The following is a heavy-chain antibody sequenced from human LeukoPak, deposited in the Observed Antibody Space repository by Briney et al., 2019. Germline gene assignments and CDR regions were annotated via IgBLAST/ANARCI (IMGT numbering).Heavy chain of an antibody. V-gene: IGHV3-30*18. D-gene: IGHD4-17*01. CDR2: ISYDGSNK. Sequence: GRSLRLSCAASGFIFSSYGMHWVRQAPGKGLEWVAVISYDGSNKYYADSVKGRFTISRDNSKNTLYLQMNSLRAEDTAAYYCANTVTTYYYYGMDVWGKGTTATVSS. CDR3: ANTVTTYYYYGMDV. J-gene: IGHJ6*04. CDR1: GFIFSSYG.